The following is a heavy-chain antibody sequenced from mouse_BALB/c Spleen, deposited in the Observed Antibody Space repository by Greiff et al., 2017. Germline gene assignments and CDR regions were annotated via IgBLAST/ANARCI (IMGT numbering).Heavy chain of an antibody. CDR2: IRNKANGYTT. D-gene: IGHD1-1*01. CDR1: GFTFTDYY. Sequence: DVKLVESGGGLVQPGGSLRLSCATSGFTFTDYYMSWVRQPPGKALEWLGFIRNKANGYTTEYSASVKGRFTISRDNSQSILYLQMNTLRAEDSATYYCARVGYGSSYFDVWGAGTTVTVSS. J-gene: IGHJ1*01. V-gene: IGHV7-3*02. CDR3: ARVGYGSSYFDV.